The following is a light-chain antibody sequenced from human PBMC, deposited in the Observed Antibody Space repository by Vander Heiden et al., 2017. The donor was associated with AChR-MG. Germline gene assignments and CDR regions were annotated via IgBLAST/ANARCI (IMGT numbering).Light chain of an antibody. V-gene: IGLV1-44*01. CDR1: SSNIGTNT. Sequence: QSVLTQTPSASGTPGQRVTISCSGSSSNIGTNTVNWYQQIPGTAPKLLIYKSNQRPSGVPDRFSGSKSGTSASLAISGLQSEDEADYYCAAWDDSLNGHVFGTGTKVTVL. J-gene: IGLJ1*01. CDR2: KSN. CDR3: AAWDDSLNGHV.